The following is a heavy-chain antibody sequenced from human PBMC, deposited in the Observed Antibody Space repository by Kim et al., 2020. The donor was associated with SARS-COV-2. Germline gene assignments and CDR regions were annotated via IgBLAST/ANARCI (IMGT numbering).Heavy chain of an antibody. CDR2: IKSKSDGGTT. CDR1: GFIFNNAY. J-gene: IGHJ5*01. CDR3: FPTFCRSPTPTAA. D-gene: IGHD3-3*01. Sequence: GGSLRLSCAASGFIFNNAYMTWVRQAPGKGLEWVGRIKSKSDGGTTDYAAPVLGRFTISRDDSRNTLYMQMSNLKTEDTAMYYCFPTFCRSPTPTAAWG. V-gene: IGHV3-15*01.